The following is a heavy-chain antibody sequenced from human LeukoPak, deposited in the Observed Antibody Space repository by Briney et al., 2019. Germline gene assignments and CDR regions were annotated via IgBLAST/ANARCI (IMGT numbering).Heavy chain of an antibody. CDR3: ARTPHRESMVRGDY. J-gene: IGHJ4*02. CDR2: INPNSGGT. CDR1: GYTFTGYD. Sequence: ASVKVSCKASGYTFTGYDMHWVRQAPGQGLEGMGWINPNSGGTNYAQKFQGRVTMTRDTSISPASMELSRLRSDDTAVYYCARTPHRESMVRGDYWGQGTLVTVSS. V-gene: IGHV1-2*02. D-gene: IGHD3-10*01.